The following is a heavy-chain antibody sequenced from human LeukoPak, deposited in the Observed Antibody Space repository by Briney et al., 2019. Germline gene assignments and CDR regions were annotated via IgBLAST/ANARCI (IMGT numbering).Heavy chain of an antibody. Sequence: AGGSLRLSCAASGFTFSSYAMHWVRQAPGKGLEWVAVISYDGSNTFYADSVKGRFTISRDNSKNTLYLQMNSLRAEDTAVYYCARKVSDLGTYWGQGTLVTVSS. CDR3: ARKVSDLGTY. CDR1: GFTFSSYA. CDR2: ISYDGSNT. J-gene: IGHJ4*02. D-gene: IGHD1-26*01. V-gene: IGHV3-30*04.